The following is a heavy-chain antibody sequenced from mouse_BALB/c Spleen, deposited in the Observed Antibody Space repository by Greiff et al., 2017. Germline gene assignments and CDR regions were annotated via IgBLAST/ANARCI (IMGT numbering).Heavy chain of an antibody. V-gene: IGHV5-9-4*01. D-gene: IGHD2-14*01. Sequence: EVMLVESGGGLVKPGGSLKLSCAASGFTFSSYAMSWVRQSPEKRLEWVAEISSGGSYTYYPDTVTGRFTISRDNAKNTLYLEMSSLRSEDTAMYYCAREGLKVRRTMDYWGQGTSVTVSS. CDR1: GFTFSSYA. CDR2: ISSGGSYT. CDR3: AREGLKVRRTMDY. J-gene: IGHJ4*01.